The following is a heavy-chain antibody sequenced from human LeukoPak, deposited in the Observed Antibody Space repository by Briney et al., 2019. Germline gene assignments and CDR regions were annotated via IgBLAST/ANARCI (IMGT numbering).Heavy chain of an antibody. Sequence: GGSLRLSCVASGFTFSSYWMSWVRQAPGKGREWVANIKQDGSEKYYVDSVKGRFTISRDNAKNSLYLQMNSLRAEDTAVYYCARVYSSGWWPIDYWGQGTLVTVSS. J-gene: IGHJ4*02. CDR2: IKQDGSEK. CDR3: ARVYSSGWWPIDY. V-gene: IGHV3-7*03. D-gene: IGHD6-19*01. CDR1: GFTFSSYW.